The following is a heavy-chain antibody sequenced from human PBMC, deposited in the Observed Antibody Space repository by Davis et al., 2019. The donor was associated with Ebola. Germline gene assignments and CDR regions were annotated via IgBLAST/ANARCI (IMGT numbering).Heavy chain of an antibody. CDR1: AYTFISYY. Sequence: ASVMVSCKASAYTFISYYMHWVRQAPGQGLEWMGIINPSGGSTSYAQKFQGRVTMTRDTSTSTVYMELSSLRSEDTAVYYCATNDYSGSYRDYWGQGTLVTVSS. D-gene: IGHD1-26*01. V-gene: IGHV1-46*01. CDR3: ATNDYSGSYRDY. CDR2: INPSGGST. J-gene: IGHJ4*02.